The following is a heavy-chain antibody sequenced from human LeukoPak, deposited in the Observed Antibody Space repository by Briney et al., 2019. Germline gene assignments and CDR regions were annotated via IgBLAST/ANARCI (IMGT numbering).Heavy chain of an antibody. J-gene: IGHJ4*02. CDR1: GFTFSTLP. V-gene: IGHV3-64*04. Sequence: QTGGSLRLSCSASGFTFSTLPMHWVRQAPGKGLEYVSGSSSNGGSTYYADSVKGRFTISRDNSKNTVYLQVNSLRDEDTAVYYCARDLEAANTYYFDYWGQGTMVTVSS. CDR3: ARDLEAANTYYFDY. CDR2: SSSNGGST. D-gene: IGHD6-13*01.